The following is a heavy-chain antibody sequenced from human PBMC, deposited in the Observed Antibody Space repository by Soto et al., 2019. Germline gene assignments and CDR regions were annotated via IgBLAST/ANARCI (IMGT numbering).Heavy chain of an antibody. V-gene: IGHV6-1*01. D-gene: IGHD6-13*01. CDR3: ARDSSSWYNYYYYGMDV. J-gene: IGHJ6*02. CDR1: GDSVSSNSAA. CDR2: TYYRSKWYN. Sequence: KQSQTLSLTCAISGDSVSSNSAAWNWIRQSPSRGLEWLGRTYYRSKWYNDYAVSVKSRITINPDTSKNQFSLQLNSVTPEDTAVYYCARDSSSWYNYYYYGMDVWGQGTTVTVSS.